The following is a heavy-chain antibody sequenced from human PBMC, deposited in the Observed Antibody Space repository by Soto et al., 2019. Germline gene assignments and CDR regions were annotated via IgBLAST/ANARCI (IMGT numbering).Heavy chain of an antibody. Sequence: SETLSLTCTVSGGSISSSSYYWGWIRQPPGKGLEWIGSIYYSGSTYYNPSLKSRVTISVDTSKNQFSLKLSSVTAADTAVYYCARHPICDSCGSYGSDFDYWGQGTLVTAPQ. D-gene: IGHD1-26*01. CDR2: IYYSGST. CDR3: ARHPICDSCGSYGSDFDY. CDR1: GGSISSSSYY. V-gene: IGHV4-39*01. J-gene: IGHJ4*02.